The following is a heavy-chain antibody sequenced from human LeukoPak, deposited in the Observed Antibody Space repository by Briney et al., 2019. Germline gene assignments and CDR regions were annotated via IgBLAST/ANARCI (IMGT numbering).Heavy chain of an antibody. CDR3: AREKYYYDSSGYYYPDAFDI. CDR1: GYTFTSYG. CDR2: ISAYNGNT. V-gene: IGHV1-18*01. Sequence: ASVKVSCKASGYTFTSYGISWVRQAPGQGLEWMGWISAYNGNTNYAQKLQGRVTMTTDTSTSTAYMELRSLRSDDTAVYYCAREKYYYDSSGYYYPDAFDIWGQGTMVTVSS. J-gene: IGHJ3*02. D-gene: IGHD3-22*01.